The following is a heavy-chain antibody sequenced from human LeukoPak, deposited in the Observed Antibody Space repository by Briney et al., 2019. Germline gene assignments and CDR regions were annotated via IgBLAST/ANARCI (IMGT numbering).Heavy chain of an antibody. Sequence: PSETLSLTCAVYGGSFSGYYWSWIRQPPGKGLEWIGEINHSGSTNYNPSLKSRVTISVDTSKNQFSLRLSSVTAADTAVYYCARHLWFGEVRFDPWGQGTLVTVSS. V-gene: IGHV4-34*01. CDR2: INHSGST. D-gene: IGHD3-10*01. J-gene: IGHJ5*02. CDR3: ARHLWFGEVRFDP. CDR1: GGSFSGYY.